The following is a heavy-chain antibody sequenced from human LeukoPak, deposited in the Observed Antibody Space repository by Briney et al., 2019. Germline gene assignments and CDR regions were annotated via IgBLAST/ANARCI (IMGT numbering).Heavy chain of an antibody. V-gene: IGHV3-11*01. D-gene: IGHD5-18*01. J-gene: IGHJ4*02. CDR1: GFTFSDYY. Sequence: GGSLRLSCAASGFTFSDYYISWIRQAPGKGLEWVSYISSSGSTIYYADSVKGRFTISRDNAKNSLYLQMNSLRAEDTAVYYCARDPFDHTAMVRVRGYYFDYWGQGTLVTVSS. CDR3: ARDPFDHTAMVRVRGYYFDY. CDR2: ISSSGSTI.